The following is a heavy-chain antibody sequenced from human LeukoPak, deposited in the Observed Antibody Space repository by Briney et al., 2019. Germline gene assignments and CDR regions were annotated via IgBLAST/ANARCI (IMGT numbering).Heavy chain of an antibody. CDR3: AKDAGRDGYNIPSFPHDY. J-gene: IGHJ4*02. CDR2: SSGSGGST. CDR1: GFTFSSYA. D-gene: IGHD5-24*01. Sequence: GGSLRLSCAASGFTFSSYAMSWVRQAPGKGVEWVSASSGSGGSTYYGDSVKGRFTISRDNSKNTLYLQMNSLRAEDTAVYYCAKDAGRDGYNIPSFPHDYCGQGTLVTVSS. V-gene: IGHV3-23*01.